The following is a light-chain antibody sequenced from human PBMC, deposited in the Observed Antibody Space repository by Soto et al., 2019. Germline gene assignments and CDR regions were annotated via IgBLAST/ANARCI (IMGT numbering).Light chain of an antibody. CDR2: DAS. J-gene: IGKJ2*01. V-gene: IGKV1-33*01. Sequence: DIQMTHSPSSLSASVGDRVTITCQASQDISTYLNWYQQKPGKAPKLLIYDASNLETGVPSRFSGSGSGTDFTFTISSLQPEDIATYYCQQYDNLPYTFGQGTKVDIK. CDR1: QDISTY. CDR3: QQYDNLPYT.